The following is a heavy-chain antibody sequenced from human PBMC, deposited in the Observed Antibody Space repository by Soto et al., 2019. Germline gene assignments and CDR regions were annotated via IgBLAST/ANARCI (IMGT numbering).Heavy chain of an antibody. V-gene: IGHV1-18*01. CDR1: GYTFTSYG. D-gene: IGHD6-6*01. CDR3: ARDPPIAARPRWFDP. Sequence: ASVKVSCKASGYTFTSYGISWVRQAPGQGLEWMGWISAYNGNTNYAQKLQGRVTMTTDTSTSTAYMELRSLRSDDTAVYYCARDPPIAARPRWFDPWGQGTLVTVSS. CDR2: ISAYNGNT. J-gene: IGHJ5*02.